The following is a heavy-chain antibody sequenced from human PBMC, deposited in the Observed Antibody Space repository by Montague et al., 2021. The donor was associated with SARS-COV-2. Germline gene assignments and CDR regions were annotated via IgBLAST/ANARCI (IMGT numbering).Heavy chain of an antibody. CDR1: GGSISSSNYY. Sequence: SETLSLTCTVSGGSISSSNYYWDWIRQPPGKGLEWIGSMYDSGSTYYXPSLKSRVTISVDTSKNHFSLKLSSVTAADTAVYYCARRGRKLLPVATTIGGFDIWGQGTMVTVSS. CDR3: ARRGRKLLPVATTIGGFDI. D-gene: IGHD5-12*01. J-gene: IGHJ3*02. CDR2: MYDSGST. V-gene: IGHV4-39*02.